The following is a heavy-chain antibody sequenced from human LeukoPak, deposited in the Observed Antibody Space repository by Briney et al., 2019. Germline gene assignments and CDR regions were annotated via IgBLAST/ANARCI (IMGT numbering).Heavy chain of an antibody. CDR2: IYYSAST. D-gene: IGHD5-24*01. Sequence: SETLSLTCTVSGGSISSSSYYWGWIRQPPGKGLEWIGSIYYSASTYYNPSLKSRVTISVDTSKNQFSLKLSSVPAADTAVYYCARLTEMATITNWGQGTLVTVSS. J-gene: IGHJ4*02. CDR3: ARLTEMATITN. CDR1: GGSISSSSYY. V-gene: IGHV4-39*01.